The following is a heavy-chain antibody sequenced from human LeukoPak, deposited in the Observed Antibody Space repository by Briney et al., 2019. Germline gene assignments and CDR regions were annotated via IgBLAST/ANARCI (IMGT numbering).Heavy chain of an antibody. CDR3: ARHRYYYDRSGYRDAFDI. D-gene: IGHD3-22*01. V-gene: IGHV4-39*01. J-gene: IGHJ3*02. CDR2: ISYSGST. Sequence: PSETLSLTCTVSGGSISSSSYYWGWIRQPPGKGLEWIGSISYSGSTYYNPSLKSRVTISVDTSKHQLSLKLTSVTAADTAVYFCARHRYYYDRSGYRDAFDIWGQGTLVTVSS. CDR1: GGSISSSSYY.